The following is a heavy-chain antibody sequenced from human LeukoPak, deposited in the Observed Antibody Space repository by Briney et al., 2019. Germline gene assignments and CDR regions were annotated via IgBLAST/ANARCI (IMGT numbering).Heavy chain of an antibody. CDR2: ISSSSSYI. CDR3: ATNDIVVVPAANADDMDV. Sequence: GGSLGLSCAASGFTFSSYSMNWVRQAPGKGLEWVSSISSSSSYIYYADSVKGRFTISRDNAKNSLYLQMNSLRAEDTAVYYCATNDIVVVPAANADDMDVWGKGTTVTVSS. D-gene: IGHD2-2*01. J-gene: IGHJ6*04. V-gene: IGHV3-21*01. CDR1: GFTFSSYS.